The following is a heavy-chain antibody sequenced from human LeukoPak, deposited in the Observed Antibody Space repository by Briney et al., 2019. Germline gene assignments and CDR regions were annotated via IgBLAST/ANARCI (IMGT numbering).Heavy chain of an antibody. CDR1: GFTFSSYS. Sequence: GGSLRLSCAASGFTFSSYSMNWVRQAPGKGLEWVSYISSSSSTIYYADSVKGRFTISRDNAKNSLYLQMNSLRDEDTAVYYCARGPLGIFGVVIWGDLDYWGQGTLVTVSS. CDR3: ARGPLGIFGVVIWGDLDY. V-gene: IGHV3-48*02. J-gene: IGHJ4*02. D-gene: IGHD3-3*01. CDR2: ISSSSSTI.